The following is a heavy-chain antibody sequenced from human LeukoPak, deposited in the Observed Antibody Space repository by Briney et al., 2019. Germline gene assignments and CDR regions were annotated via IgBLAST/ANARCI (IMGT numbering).Heavy chain of an antibody. CDR2: ISYDGSIQ. CDR3: VGEVGSRQMNS. D-gene: IGHD1-26*01. Sequence: GGSLRLSCAASGFTVSSNYMSWVRQAPGKGLECVAYISYDGSIQLYGDSVKGRFTISRDNSKDMLFLQMNSLRVDDTAIYYCVGEVGSRQMNSWGQGTLVTVSS. J-gene: IGHJ4*02. CDR1: GFTVSSNY. V-gene: IGHV3-30*02.